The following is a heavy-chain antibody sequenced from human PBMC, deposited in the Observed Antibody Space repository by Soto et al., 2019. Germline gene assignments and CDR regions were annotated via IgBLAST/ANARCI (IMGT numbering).Heavy chain of an antibody. J-gene: IGHJ4*02. Sequence: ASVKVSCKASGYTFTSYGISWVRQAPGQGLEWMGWISTYNGNTNYAQRLQGRVTMTTDTSTSTAYMELRSLRSDDTAVYYCAKERMGRGDRYTAMVRGPRFDYWGQGTLVTVSS. V-gene: IGHV1-18*04. CDR1: GYTFTSYG. CDR3: AKERMGRGDRYTAMVRGPRFDY. CDR2: ISTYNGNT. D-gene: IGHD5-18*01.